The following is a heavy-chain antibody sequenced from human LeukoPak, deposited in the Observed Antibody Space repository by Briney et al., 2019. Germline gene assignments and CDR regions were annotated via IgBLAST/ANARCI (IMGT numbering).Heavy chain of an antibody. CDR2: IYYSGST. J-gene: IGHJ4*02. V-gene: IGHV4-59*01. CDR3: AREMTVGYFDY. D-gene: IGHD3-22*01. CDR1: GGSISSYY. Sequence: PSETLSLTCTVSGGSISSYYWSWIRQPPGKGLEWIGYIYYSGSTNYNPSLKCRVTISVDTSKNQFSLKLSSVTAADTAVYYCAREMTVGYFDYWGQGTLVTVSS.